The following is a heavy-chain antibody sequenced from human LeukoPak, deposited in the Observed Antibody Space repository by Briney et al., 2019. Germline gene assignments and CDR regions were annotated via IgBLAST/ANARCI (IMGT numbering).Heavy chain of an antibody. D-gene: IGHD2-15*01. J-gene: IGHJ4*02. CDR2: IHAGNGNT. V-gene: IGHV1-3*01. CDR3: AREGSGASFVDY. CDR1: GYSLTSYA. Sequence: APVKVSCKASGYSLTSYAMHWVRQAPGQGLEWMGWIHAGNGNTKYSEKFQGRLTITRDTSASTGYMEMSSLRWEDTAVYYCAREGSGASFVDYWGQGTLVTVSS.